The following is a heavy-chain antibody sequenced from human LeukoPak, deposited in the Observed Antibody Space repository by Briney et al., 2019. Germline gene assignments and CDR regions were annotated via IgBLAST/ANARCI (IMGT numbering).Heavy chain of an antibody. CDR1: GFTFDGYA. J-gene: IGHJ2*01. D-gene: IGHD3-22*01. CDR3: AKDNRYDSSGYYYWYFDL. Sequence: GGSLRLSCAASGFTFDGYAMHWVRQAPGKGLEWVSGISWNSGSIGYADSVKGRFTISRDNAKNSLYLQMNSLRAEDMALYYCAKDNRYDSSGYYYWYFDLWGRGTLVTVSS. V-gene: IGHV3-9*03. CDR2: ISWNSGSI.